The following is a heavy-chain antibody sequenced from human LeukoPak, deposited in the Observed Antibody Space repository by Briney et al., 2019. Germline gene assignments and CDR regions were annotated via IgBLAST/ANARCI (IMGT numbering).Heavy chain of an antibody. CDR1: GFTFTTYA. CDR2: VCGSGGST. CDR3: AKAFMPSEWFKIWFVP. D-gene: IGHD3-3*01. Sequence: GGSLRLSCAASGFTFTTYALTWVRQAPGKGLEWVSVVCGSGGSTYYADSVKGRFTISRATSKSTLYLQMNSLRAEATAVYYSAKAFMPSEWFKIWFVPWGQGTLVTVSS. V-gene: IGHV3-23*01. J-gene: IGHJ5*02.